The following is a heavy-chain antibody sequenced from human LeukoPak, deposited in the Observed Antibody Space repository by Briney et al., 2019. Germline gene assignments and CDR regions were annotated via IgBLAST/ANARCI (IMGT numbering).Heavy chain of an antibody. Sequence: ASVKVSCKASGYTFTGYYMHWVRQAPGQGLEWMGWINPNSGGTNYAQKFQGRVTMTRDTSISTVYMQLSRLRSDDTAVYYCVRDLGGATKVPPYFDYWGQGTLVTVSS. CDR2: INPNSGGT. J-gene: IGHJ4*02. V-gene: IGHV1-2*02. D-gene: IGHD1-26*01. CDR1: GYTFTGYY. CDR3: VRDLGGATKVPPYFDY.